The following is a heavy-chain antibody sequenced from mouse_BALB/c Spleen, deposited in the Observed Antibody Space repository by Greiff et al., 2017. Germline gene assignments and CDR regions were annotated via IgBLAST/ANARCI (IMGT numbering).Heavy chain of an antibody. CDR3: ARSREGNYDYAMDY. CDR1: GFTFSSYG. Sequence: EVKLMESGGGLVQPGGSRKLSCAASGFTFSSYGMHWVRQAPEKGLEWVAYISSGSSTIYYADTVKGRFTISRDNPKNTLFLQMTSLRSEDTAMYYGARSREGNYDYAMDYWGQGTSVTVSS. CDR2: ISSGSSTI. J-gene: IGHJ4*01. D-gene: IGHD2-1*01. V-gene: IGHV5-17*02.